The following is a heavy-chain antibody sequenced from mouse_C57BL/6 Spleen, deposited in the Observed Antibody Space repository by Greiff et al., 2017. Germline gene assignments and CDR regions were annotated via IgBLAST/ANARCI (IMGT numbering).Heavy chain of an antibody. CDR3: ARDDGYYRFAY. Sequence: EVNVVESGGGLVKPGGSLKLSCAASGFTFSDYGMHWVRQAPEKGLEWVAYISSGSSTIYYADTVKGRFTISRDNAKNTLFMQMTSLRSEDTAMYYCARDDGYYRFAYWGQGTRVTVSA. D-gene: IGHD2-3*01. V-gene: IGHV5-17*01. J-gene: IGHJ3*01. CDR2: ISSGSSTI. CDR1: GFTFSDYG.